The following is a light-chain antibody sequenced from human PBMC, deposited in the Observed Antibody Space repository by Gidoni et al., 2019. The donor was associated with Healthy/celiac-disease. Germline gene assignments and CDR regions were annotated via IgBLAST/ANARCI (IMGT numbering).Light chain of an antibody. CDR1: SSDVGGYNY. J-gene: IGLJ1*01. V-gene: IGLV2-14*03. Sequence: QAALTQPASVSGSPGQSITISCTGTSSDVGGYNYVSWYKQHQGKAPKLMIYDVSNRPSGVSYRFSGSKSGNTASLTISGLQAEDEADYYCSSYTSSSSLSVFGTGTKVTVL. CDR3: SSYTSSSSLSV. CDR2: DVS.